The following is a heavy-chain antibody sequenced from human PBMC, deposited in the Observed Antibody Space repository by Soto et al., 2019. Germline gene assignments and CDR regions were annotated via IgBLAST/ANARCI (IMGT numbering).Heavy chain of an antibody. V-gene: IGHV3-7*01. CDR3: ARDYEFGFDI. J-gene: IGHJ3*02. D-gene: IGHD3-22*01. CDR1: GFPFSSYA. CDR2: IMPDGSEK. Sequence: GGSLRLSCAASGFPFSSYAMAWVRQAPGKGLEWVANIMPDGSEKYYVDSVKGRFTISRDNTKNSLYLQMSTLRPEDTAIYYCARDYEFGFDIWGQGTLVTVSS.